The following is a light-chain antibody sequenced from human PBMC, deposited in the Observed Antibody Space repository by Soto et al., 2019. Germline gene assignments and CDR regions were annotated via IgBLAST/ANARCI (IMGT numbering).Light chain of an antibody. J-gene: IGLJ3*02. Sequence: QSALTXPASXXXXXGQSITISCTGTNSDVGGYDYVSWYQHYPGKAPKLLIYQVNNRPSGVSSRFSGSKSGNTASLTFSGLQAEDEADYYCSSLTSSNTWVFGGGTKLTVL. CDR1: NSDVGGYDY. CDR3: SSLTSSNTWV. CDR2: QVN. V-gene: IGLV2-14*01.